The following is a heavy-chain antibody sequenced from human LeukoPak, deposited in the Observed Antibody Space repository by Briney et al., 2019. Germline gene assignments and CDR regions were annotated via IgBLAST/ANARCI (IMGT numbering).Heavy chain of an antibody. CDR2: ISCYNGDT. Sequence: VASVTVSCMASGYTFNHHGISWVRQAPGQGLEWMGWISCYNGDTNYAQKFQGRVTMSTATSTSTAYMELTGLRSDDTAVYYCMRDPTNTSGRYAYFDYWGQGTLVTVSS. V-gene: IGHV1-18*01. CDR3: MRDPTNTSGRYAYFDY. J-gene: IGHJ4*02. D-gene: IGHD6-19*01. CDR1: GYTFNHHG.